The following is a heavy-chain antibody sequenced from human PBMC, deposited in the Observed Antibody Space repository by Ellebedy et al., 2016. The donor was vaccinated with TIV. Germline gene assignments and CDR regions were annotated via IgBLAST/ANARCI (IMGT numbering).Heavy chain of an antibody. V-gene: IGHV3-7*01. CDR2: IKQDGSEK. D-gene: IGHD3-10*01. CDR3: ARDSLLWFGRGLVKYYYGMDV. J-gene: IGHJ6*02. Sequence: GESLKISCAASGFTFSSYWMSWVRQAPGKGLEWVANIKQDGSEKYYVDSVKGRFTISRDNAKNSLYLQMNSLRAEDTAVYYCARDSLLWFGRGLVKYYYGMDVWGQGTTVTVSS. CDR1: GFTFSSYW.